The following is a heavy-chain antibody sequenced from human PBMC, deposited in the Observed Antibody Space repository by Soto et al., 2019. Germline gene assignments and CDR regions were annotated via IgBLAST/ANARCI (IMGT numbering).Heavy chain of an antibody. Sequence: SETLSLTCTVSGGSISSSSYYWGWIRQPPGKGLEWIGSIYYSGSTYYNPSLKSRVTISVDTSKNQFSLKLSSVTAADTAVYYCANSYGDYVSYWGQGTLVTVSS. V-gene: IGHV4-39*01. CDR1: GGSISSSSYY. CDR2: IYYSGST. J-gene: IGHJ4*02. D-gene: IGHD4-17*01. CDR3: ANSYGDYVSY.